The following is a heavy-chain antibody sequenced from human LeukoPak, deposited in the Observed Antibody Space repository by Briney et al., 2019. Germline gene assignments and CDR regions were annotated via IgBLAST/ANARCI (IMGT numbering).Heavy chain of an antibody. J-gene: IGHJ4*02. CDR2: IRYDGSNK. D-gene: IGHD2-15*01. Sequence: GRSLRLSCAASGFTFSSYAMHWVRQAPGKGLEWVAFIRYDGSNKYYADSVKGRFTISRDNSKNTLYLQMNSLRAEDTAVYYCAKDCSGGSCYKGMDYWGQGTLVTVSS. CDR3: AKDCSGGSCYKGMDY. V-gene: IGHV3-30*02. CDR1: GFTFSSYA.